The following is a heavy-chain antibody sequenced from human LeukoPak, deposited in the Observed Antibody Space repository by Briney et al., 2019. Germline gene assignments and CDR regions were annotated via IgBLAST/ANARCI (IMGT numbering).Heavy chain of an antibody. Sequence: PGGSLRLSCAASGFPFSTYEMSWVRQAPGKGLEWVSDISSSGNTIYYADSVKGRFTISRDNAKNSLYLQMNSLRVEDTALYYCASAFYGSGSYVNWFAPSGQGTLVTVSS. V-gene: IGHV3-48*03. D-gene: IGHD3-10*01. CDR1: GFPFSTYE. J-gene: IGHJ5*02. CDR2: ISSSGNTI. CDR3: ASAFYGSGSYVNWFAP.